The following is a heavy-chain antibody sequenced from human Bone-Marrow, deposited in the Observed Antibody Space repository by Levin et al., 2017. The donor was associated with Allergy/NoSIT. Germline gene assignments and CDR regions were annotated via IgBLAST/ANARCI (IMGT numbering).Heavy chain of an antibody. D-gene: IGHD2-8*01. CDR1: GGTFSSYT. Sequence: SVKVSCKASGGTFSSYTISWVRQAPGQGLEWMGRIIPILGIANYAQKFQGRVTITADKSTSTAYMELSSLRSEDTAVYYCARDELYAIRSDYYYGMDVWGQGTTVTVSS. V-gene: IGHV1-69*04. CDR2: IIPILGIA. CDR3: ARDELYAIRSDYYYGMDV. J-gene: IGHJ6*02.